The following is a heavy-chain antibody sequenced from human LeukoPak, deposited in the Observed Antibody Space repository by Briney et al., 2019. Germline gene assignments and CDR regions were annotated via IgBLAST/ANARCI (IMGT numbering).Heavy chain of an antibody. D-gene: IGHD6-13*01. CDR3: ARDGHSIAAAEGFDP. CDR2: INHSGST. Sequence: PSETLSLTCAVYGGSFSGYYWSWIRQPPGKGLEWIGEINHSGSTNYNPSLKSRVTISVDTSKNQFSLKLSSVTAADTAAYYCARDGHSIAAAEGFDPWGQGTPVTVSS. J-gene: IGHJ5*02. V-gene: IGHV4-34*01. CDR1: GGSFSGYY.